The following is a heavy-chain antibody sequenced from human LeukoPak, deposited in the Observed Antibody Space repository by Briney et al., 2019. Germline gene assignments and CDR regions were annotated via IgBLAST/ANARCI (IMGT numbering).Heavy chain of an antibody. CDR3: TRHRTGYSSSSNWFDP. D-gene: IGHD6-13*01. CDR2: IRSKANSYAT. CDR1: GFTFSGSA. V-gene: IGHV3-73*01. J-gene: IGHJ5*02. Sequence: GGSLRLSCAASGFTFSGSAMHWVRQASGKGLEWVGRIRSKANSYATAYAASVKGRFTISRDDSKNTAYLQMNSLKTEDTAVYYCTRHRTGYSSSSNWFDPWGQGTLVTVSS.